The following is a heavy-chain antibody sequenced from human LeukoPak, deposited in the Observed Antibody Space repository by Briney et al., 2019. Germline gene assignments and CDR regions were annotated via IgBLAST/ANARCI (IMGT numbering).Heavy chain of an antibody. CDR3: AKGEYGSGYGIGDY. D-gene: IGHD3-10*01. CDR1: GFDFSIYS. CDR2: ITSTSSSM. Sequence: GGSLRLSCTASGFDFSIYSMNWVRQTPGKGLEWISYITSTSSSMYYADSVKGRFTLSRDNTKNTLYLQMNSLRAEDTAVYYCAKGEYGSGYGIGDYWGQGTLVTVSS. V-gene: IGHV3-48*01. J-gene: IGHJ4*02.